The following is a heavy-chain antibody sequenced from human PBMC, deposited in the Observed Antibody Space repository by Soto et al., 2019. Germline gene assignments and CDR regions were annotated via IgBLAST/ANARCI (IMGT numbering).Heavy chain of an antibody. CDR1: GYTFTSYY. Sequence: QVQLVQSGAEVKKPGASVKVSCKASGYTFTSYYMHWVRQAPGQGLEWMGIINPSGGSTSYAQKFQGRATMTRDTSTSTVYMELSSLRSEDTAVYYCARDENCSGGSCYRDYYGMDVWGQGTTVTVSS. V-gene: IGHV1-46*01. CDR3: ARDENCSGGSCYRDYYGMDV. CDR2: INPSGGST. J-gene: IGHJ6*02. D-gene: IGHD2-15*01.